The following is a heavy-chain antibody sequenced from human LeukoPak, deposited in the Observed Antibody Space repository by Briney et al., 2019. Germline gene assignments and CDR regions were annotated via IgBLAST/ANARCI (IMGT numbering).Heavy chain of an antibody. D-gene: IGHD3-10*01. CDR3: ARDRFGHFDY. J-gene: IGHJ4*02. CDR1: GGSIRSSRYY. V-gene: IGHV4-39*07. Sequence: PSETLSLTCTVSGGSIRSSRYYWGWTRQPPGKGLEWIGSIYYSGSTYYNPSLKSRVTISIDTSKNQFSLKLSSVTAADTAVYYCARDRFGHFDYWGQGTLVTVSS. CDR2: IYYSGST.